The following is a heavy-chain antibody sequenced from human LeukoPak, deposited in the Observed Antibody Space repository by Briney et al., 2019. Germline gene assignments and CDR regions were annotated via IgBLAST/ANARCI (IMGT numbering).Heavy chain of an antibody. D-gene: IGHD2-2*01. V-gene: IGHV1-8*03. CDR1: GYTFTSLD. CDR2: MNPKSGYT. Sequence: ASVKVSCKASGYTFTSLDINWVRQATGQGLEWMGWMNPKSGYTGSAQQFQGRVTITRDTSASTAYMELSSLRSEDTAVYYCARVVPVAYYFDYWGQGTLVTVSS. CDR3: ARVVPVAYYFDY. J-gene: IGHJ4*02.